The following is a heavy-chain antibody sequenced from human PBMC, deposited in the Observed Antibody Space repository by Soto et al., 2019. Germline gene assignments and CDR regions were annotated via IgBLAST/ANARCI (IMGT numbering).Heavy chain of an antibody. V-gene: IGHV4-4*02. CDR1: GGSFTSNNW. CDR3: ASRDPGTSVDY. D-gene: IGHD1-7*01. CDR2: IYRTGST. J-gene: IGHJ4*02. Sequence: LSLTCAVSGGSFTSNNWWTWVRQPPGQGLEWIGEIYRTGSTNYNPSLKSRVTISLDKSENQLSLKVTSLTAADTAVYYCASRDPGTSVDYWGQGTLVTVSS.